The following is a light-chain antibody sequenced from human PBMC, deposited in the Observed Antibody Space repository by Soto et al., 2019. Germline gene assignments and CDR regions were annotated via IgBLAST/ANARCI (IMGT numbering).Light chain of an antibody. Sequence: SYVLTQPPSVSVAPGTTATLTCGGDNIETQSVHWYQHKPGQAPVLVISFDVDRSSGIPERFSGSNSGKTATLTIRRVEAGDEADYYCQMWDTSSNEAVFGGGTQLTVL. CDR1: NIETQS. V-gene: IGLV3-21*04. CDR2: FDV. J-gene: IGLJ7*01. CDR3: QMWDTSSNEAV.